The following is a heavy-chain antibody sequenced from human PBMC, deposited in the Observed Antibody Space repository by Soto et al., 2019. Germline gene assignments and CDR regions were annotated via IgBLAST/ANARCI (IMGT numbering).Heavy chain of an antibody. CDR2: IWYDGSNK. CDR1: GFTFSSYG. Sequence: LRLSCAASGFTFSSYGMHWVRQAPGKGLEWVAVIWYDGSNKYYADSVKGRFTISRDNSKNTLYLQMNSLRAEDTAVYYCARDVGMATNFGYGMDVWGQGTTVTVSS. D-gene: IGHD5-12*01. CDR3: ARDVGMATNFGYGMDV. V-gene: IGHV3-33*01. J-gene: IGHJ6*02.